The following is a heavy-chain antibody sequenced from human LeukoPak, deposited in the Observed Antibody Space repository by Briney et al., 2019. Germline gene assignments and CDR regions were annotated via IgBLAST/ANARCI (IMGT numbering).Heavy chain of an antibody. V-gene: IGHV4-59*01. D-gene: IGHD4-23*01. J-gene: IGHJ3*02. CDR2: IYYSGST. CDR1: GGSFSGYY. Sequence: PSETLSLTCAVYGGSFSGYYWSWIRQPPGKGLEWIGYIYYSGSTNYNPSLKSRVTISVDTSKNQFSLKLSSVTAADTAVYYCARDYGGNSVDAFDIWGQGTMVTVSS. CDR3: ARDYGGNSVDAFDI.